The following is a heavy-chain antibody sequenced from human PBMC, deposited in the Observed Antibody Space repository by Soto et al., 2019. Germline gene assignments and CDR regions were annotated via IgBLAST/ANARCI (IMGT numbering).Heavy chain of an antibody. J-gene: IGHJ4*02. D-gene: IGHD6-19*01. Sequence: SETLSLTCTVSGGPISSYYWSWIRQPPGKGLEWIGYIYYSGSTNYNPSLKSRVTISVDTSKNQFSLKLSSVTAADTAVYYCARGISSGWLPLDYWGQGTLVTVSS. V-gene: IGHV4-59*01. CDR3: ARGISSGWLPLDY. CDR2: IYYSGST. CDR1: GGPISSYY.